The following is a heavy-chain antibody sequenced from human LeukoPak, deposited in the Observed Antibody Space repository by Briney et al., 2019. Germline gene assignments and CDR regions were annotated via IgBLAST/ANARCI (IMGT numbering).Heavy chain of an antibody. V-gene: IGHV4-31*03. J-gene: IGHJ4*02. CDR1: GGSISSGGCY. CDR2: IYYSGST. Sequence: SQTLSLTCTVSGGSISSGGCYGIWIRRHPGKGLEWIGYIYYSGSTYYNPSLKRRVTIPVYPSQNQFSLQLSYVTAADTVVYYCGRGATVTRYFDYWGQGTLVSVSS. D-gene: IGHD4-17*01. CDR3: GRGATVTRYFDY.